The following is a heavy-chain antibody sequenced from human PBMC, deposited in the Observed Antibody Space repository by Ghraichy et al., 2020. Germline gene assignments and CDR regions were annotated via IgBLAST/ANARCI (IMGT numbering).Heavy chain of an antibody. J-gene: IGHJ5*02. D-gene: IGHD3-22*01. CDR3: ARGHPQYSVSNGFYYLDT. CDR1: RGSFSGFF. CDR2: ITETGTT. Sequence: SETLSLTCAVYRGSFSGFFWSWVRQAPGQGLEWIGDITETGTTNYKSSLQSRVTISLDTSKMQFFLRMTSVTAADTALYFCARGHPQYSVSNGFYYLDTWGRRDLVTVSS. V-gene: IGHV4-34*01.